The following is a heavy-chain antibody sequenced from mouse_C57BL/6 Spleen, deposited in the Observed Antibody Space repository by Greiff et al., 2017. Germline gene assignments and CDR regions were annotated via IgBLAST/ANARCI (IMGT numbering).Heavy chain of an antibody. CDR3: TPFYGNGAY. D-gene: IGHD2-10*01. CDR1: GFNIKDDY. J-gene: IGHJ3*01. CDR2: IDPENGDT. V-gene: IGHV14-4*01. Sequence: VQLQQSGAELVRPGASVKLSCTASGFNIKDDYMHWVKQRPEQGLEWIGWIDPENGDTEYASKFLGKATITADTSSNTAYLQLSSLTSEDTAVYYCTPFYGNGAYWGQGTLVTVSA.